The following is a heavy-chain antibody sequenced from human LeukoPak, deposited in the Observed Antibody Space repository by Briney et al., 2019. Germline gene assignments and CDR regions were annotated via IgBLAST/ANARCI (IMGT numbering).Heavy chain of an antibody. V-gene: IGHV3-48*01. Sequence: GGSLRLSCAASGFTFSSYSMNWVRQAPGKGLEWVSYITSSSGTVYYADSVKGRFTISRDNAKNSLYLQMNSLRAEDTAVYYCARAGGGYQVFDNWGQGTLVTVSS. CDR1: GFTFSSYS. CDR3: ARAGGGYQVFDN. D-gene: IGHD1-26*01. J-gene: IGHJ4*02. CDR2: ITSSSGTV.